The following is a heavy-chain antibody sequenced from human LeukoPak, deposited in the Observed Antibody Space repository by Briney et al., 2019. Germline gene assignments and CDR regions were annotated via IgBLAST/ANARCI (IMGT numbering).Heavy chain of an antibody. D-gene: IGHD3-9*01. CDR2: ISAYNGNT. V-gene: IGHV1-18*01. CDR3: ARVWAVLRYFNPPDY. CDR1: GYTFTSYG. J-gene: IGHJ4*02. Sequence: GASVKVSCKASGYTFTSYGISWVRQAPGQGLEWMGWISAYNGNTNYAQKLQGRVTMTTDTSTSTAYMELGSLRSDDTAVYYCARVWAVLRYFNPPDYWGQGTLVTVSS.